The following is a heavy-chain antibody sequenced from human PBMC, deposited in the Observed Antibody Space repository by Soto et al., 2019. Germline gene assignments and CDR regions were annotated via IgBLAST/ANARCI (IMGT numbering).Heavy chain of an antibody. CDR3: ARVLGAPLYYFDY. D-gene: IGHD1-26*01. V-gene: IGHV4-38-2*02. CDR2: IYQSGST. CDR1: GYSISIGNY. Sequence: ETLSLTCPVSGYSISIGNYWGWIRQPPGKRLEWIGSIYQSGSTYYNPSLRSRATISVDTSKNQFSLKLSSVTAADTAVYYCARVLGAPLYYFDYWGQGILVTVAS. J-gene: IGHJ4*02.